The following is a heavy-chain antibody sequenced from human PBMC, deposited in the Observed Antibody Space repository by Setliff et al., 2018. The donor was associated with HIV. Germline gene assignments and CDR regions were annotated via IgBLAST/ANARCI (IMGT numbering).Heavy chain of an antibody. Sequence: ASVKVSCKASGYTFSGNYIHWVRQAPGQGLEWMGWINPNTGLTNYAQKFQGRVTMTRDTSITTAYMELSRLRSDDTAVYYCARVEDTAVYYCAAVPWGHSSLIIDHWGQGTPVTVSS. J-gene: IGHJ4*02. V-gene: IGHV1-2*02. CDR1: GYTFSGNY. D-gene: IGHD3-22*01. CDR3: ARVEDTAVYYCAAVPWGHSSLIIDH. CDR2: INPNTGLT.